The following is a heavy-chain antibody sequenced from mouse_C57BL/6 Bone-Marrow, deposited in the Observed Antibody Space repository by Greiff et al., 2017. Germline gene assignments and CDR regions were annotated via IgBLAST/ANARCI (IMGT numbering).Heavy chain of an antibody. D-gene: IGHD2-14*01. CDR2: IDPSDSYT. V-gene: IGHV1-69*01. J-gene: IGHJ2*01. Sequence: QVQLQQPGAELVMPGASVKLSCKASGYTFTSYWLHWVKQRPGPGLEWIGEIDPSDSYTNYNQQFKGKSPLTVDKSSSTAYMQLSSLTSEDSAVYYCARRGTPYYFDDWGQGTTLTVSS. CDR3: ARRGTPYYFDD. CDR1: GYTFTSYW.